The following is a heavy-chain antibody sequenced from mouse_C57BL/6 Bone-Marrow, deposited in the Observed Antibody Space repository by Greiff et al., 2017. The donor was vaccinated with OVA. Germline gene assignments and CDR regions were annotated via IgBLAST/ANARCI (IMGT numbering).Heavy chain of an antibody. Sequence: VQLQQSGPVLVKPGASVKMSCKASGYTFTDYYMNWVKQSHGKSLEWIGVINPYNGGTSYNQKFKGKATLTVDKSSSTAYMELTSLTSEDSAVYYCASRQLRLRDYFDYWGQGTTLTVSS. CDR2: INPYNGGT. CDR3: ASRQLRLRDYFDY. D-gene: IGHD3-2*02. CDR1: GYTFTDYY. J-gene: IGHJ2*01. V-gene: IGHV1-19*01.